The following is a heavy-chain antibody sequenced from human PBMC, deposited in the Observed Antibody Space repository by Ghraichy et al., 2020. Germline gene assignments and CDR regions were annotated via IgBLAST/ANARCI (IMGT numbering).Heavy chain of an antibody. CDR3: AREMAVTGRRYYFDY. J-gene: IGHJ4*02. D-gene: IGHD5-12*01. CDR2: TYYRSKWYN. V-gene: IGHV6-1*01. CDR1: GDSVSSNSAA. Sequence: TLSLTCAISGDSVSSNSAAWNWIRQSPSRGLEWLGRTYYRSKWYNDYAVSVKGRITINPDTSKNQFSLQLNSVTPEDTAVYYCAREMAVTGRRYYFDYWGQGTLVTVSS.